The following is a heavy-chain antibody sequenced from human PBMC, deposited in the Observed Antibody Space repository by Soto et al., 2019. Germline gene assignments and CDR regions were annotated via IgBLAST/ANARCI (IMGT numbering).Heavy chain of an antibody. CDR1: GFTFGTSV. CDR2: ISSDGTNK. CDR3: EKDEGDNSNYYYFDF. D-gene: IGHD4-4*01. V-gene: IGHV3-30*18. J-gene: IGHJ4*02. Sequence: GSLGLSCAASGFTFGTSVMHWVRQAPGKGLEWVALISSDGTNKFYTDSVKGRFTISRDNSKNTLYLLVSRLRPEDTATYYCEKDEGDNSNYYYFDFWGQGTRVTVYS.